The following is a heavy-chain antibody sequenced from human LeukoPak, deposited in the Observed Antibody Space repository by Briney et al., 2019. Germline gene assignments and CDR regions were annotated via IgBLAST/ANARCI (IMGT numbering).Heavy chain of an antibody. V-gene: IGHV5-51*01. CDR1: GCRFTSYW. CDR2: IYPGESGT. J-gene: IGHJ5*02. CDR3: ASRLREYYVSEQHHNWFDP. Sequence: HGAPLQTSSQGPGCRFTSYWFGWARQLPGKGLEWWGIIYPGESGTSYSPSFQGQVTISADKSISNAFLQWSSLNASDTAIYYCASRLREYYVSEQHHNWFDPWGEGTML. D-gene: IGHD3-10*01.